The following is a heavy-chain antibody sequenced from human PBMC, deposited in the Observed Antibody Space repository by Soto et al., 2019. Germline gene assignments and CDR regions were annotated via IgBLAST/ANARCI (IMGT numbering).Heavy chain of an antibody. V-gene: IGHV3-30*18. CDR2: ISYDGSNK. Sequence: QVQLVESGGGVVQPGRSLRLSCAASGFTFSSYGMHWVRQAPGKGLEWVAVISYDGSNKYYADSVKGRFTISRDNSKNTLYLQMNSLRAEDTAVYYCAKGKAPRDYYDFWSGSNLKDYGIDVWGQGTTVTVSS. CDR1: GFTFSSYG. D-gene: IGHD3-3*01. J-gene: IGHJ6*02. CDR3: AKGKAPRDYYDFWSGSNLKDYGIDV.